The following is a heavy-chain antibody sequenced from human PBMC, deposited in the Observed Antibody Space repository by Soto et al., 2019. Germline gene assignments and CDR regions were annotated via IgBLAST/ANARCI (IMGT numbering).Heavy chain of an antibody. D-gene: IGHD3-22*01. CDR2: IKPDGSEK. Sequence: EVQLVESGGGLVQPGGSLRLSCEASAFTLSSYWMSWVRQAPGKGLEWVANIKPDGSEKYYVDSVKGRFTISRDNTNNSLYLQMSTLRPEDTDIYYCARDYEFGFDIWGQGTLVTVSS. CDR1: AFTLSSYW. V-gene: IGHV3-7*01. J-gene: IGHJ3*02. CDR3: ARDYEFGFDI.